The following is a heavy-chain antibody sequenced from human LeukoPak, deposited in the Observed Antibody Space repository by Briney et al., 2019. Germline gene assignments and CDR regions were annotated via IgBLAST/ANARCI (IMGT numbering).Heavy chain of an antibody. CDR1: GFTFSTSS. V-gene: IGHV3-21*01. J-gene: IGHJ4*02. Sequence: GGSLRLSCAASGFTFSTSSMNWVRQAPGKGLEWVSSISSSSTYIYYADSVKGRFTISRDNAKNSLYLQMNSLRAEDTALYYCARDPGNYATGVSAYWGQGTLVTVSS. D-gene: IGHD1-7*01. CDR2: ISSSSTYI. CDR3: ARDPGNYATGVSAY.